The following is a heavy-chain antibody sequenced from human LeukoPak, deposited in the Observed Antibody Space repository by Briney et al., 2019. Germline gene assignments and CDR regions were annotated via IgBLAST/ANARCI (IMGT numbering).Heavy chain of an antibody. CDR2: ISSSSSYI. CDR3: ARVRADIVVVPAANHYYYMDV. Sequence: GGSLRLFRAASGFTFSRYRMHWLPQAPGKGLEWVSSISSSSSYIYYADSVKGRFTISRDNAKNSLYLQMNSLRAEDTAVYYCARVRADIVVVPAANHYYYMDVWGKGTTVTVSS. V-gene: IGHV3-21*01. J-gene: IGHJ6*03. D-gene: IGHD2-2*01. CDR1: GFTFSRYR.